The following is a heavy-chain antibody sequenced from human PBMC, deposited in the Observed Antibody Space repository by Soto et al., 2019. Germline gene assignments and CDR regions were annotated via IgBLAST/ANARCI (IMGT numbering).Heavy chain of an antibody. CDR2: IGTAGDT. Sequence: EVQLVESGGGLVQTGGSLRLSCAASGFTFSKYDMHWVRQVTGKGLEWVSTIGTAGDTYYPGSVKGRFTISRENAKNSLYLQMNSLIAEDTAVYYCARGRLISLYYFDYWGQGTLVTVSS. J-gene: IGHJ4*02. CDR3: ARGRLISLYYFDY. V-gene: IGHV3-13*01. CDR1: GFTFSKYD. D-gene: IGHD2-15*01.